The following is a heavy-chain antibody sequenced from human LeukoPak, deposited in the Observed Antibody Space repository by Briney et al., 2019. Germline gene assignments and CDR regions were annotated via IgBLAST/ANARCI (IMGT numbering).Heavy chain of an antibody. CDR3: ARDRVWLRDMDV. D-gene: IGHD5-12*01. V-gene: IGHV1-2*02. Sequence: EASVRVSCKASGYTFTGYYMHWVRQAPGQGLEWMGWINPNSGGTNYAQKFQGRVTMTRDTSISTAYMELSRLRSDDTAVYYCARDRVWLRDMDVWGQGTTVTVSS. CDR2: INPNSGGT. J-gene: IGHJ6*02. CDR1: GYTFTGYY.